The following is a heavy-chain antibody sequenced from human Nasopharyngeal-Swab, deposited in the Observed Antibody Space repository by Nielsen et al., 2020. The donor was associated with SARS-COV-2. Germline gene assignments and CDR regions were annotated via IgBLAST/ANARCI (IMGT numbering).Heavy chain of an antibody. V-gene: IGHV4-30-2*01. CDR1: GGSISRGGYS. CDR3: ARSRGYSGYEDYYYYYMDV. D-gene: IGHD5-12*01. Sequence: SQTLSLTCAVSGGSISRGGYSWSWIRQPPGKGLEWIGYIYHSGSTYYNPSLKSRVTISVDRSKNQFSLKLSSVTAADTAVYYCARSRGYSGYEDYYYYYMDVWGKGTTVTVSS. CDR2: IYHSGST. J-gene: IGHJ6*03.